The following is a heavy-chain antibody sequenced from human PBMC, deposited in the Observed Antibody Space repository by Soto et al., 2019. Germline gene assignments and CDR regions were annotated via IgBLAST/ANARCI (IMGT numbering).Heavy chain of an antibody. J-gene: IGHJ4*02. Sequence: EVQLLESGGDLVQPGRSLRLSCAASGFTFSGYAMSWVRQAPGKGLEWVSVIHGGGNSAYYADSVKGRFTISRDNSKNTLYLQMSSLRGEDTAVYYCAKNRARVTTSGHVDYWGQGTQFTVSS. CDR2: IHGGGNSA. CDR3: AKNRARVTTSGHVDY. D-gene: IGHD4-17*01. V-gene: IGHV3-23*01. CDR1: GFTFSGYA.